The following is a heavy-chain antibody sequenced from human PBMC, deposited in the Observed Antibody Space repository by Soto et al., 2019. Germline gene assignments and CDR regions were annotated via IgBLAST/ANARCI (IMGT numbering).Heavy chain of an antibody. CDR3: SSHLKTTGTVDWYFDF. D-gene: IGHD4-17*01. CDR1: GGSFSGYY. Sequence: QVHLHQWGAGLLKPSETLSLTCAVYGGSFSGYYWSWIRQPPGKGLEWIGEINNSGSTNFNPYLKTRVTISVDTSNTPFSLALRAVTAADTAVNYCSSHLKTTGTVDWYFDFWGRGTLVTVSS. CDR2: INNSGST. J-gene: IGHJ2*01. V-gene: IGHV4-34*01.